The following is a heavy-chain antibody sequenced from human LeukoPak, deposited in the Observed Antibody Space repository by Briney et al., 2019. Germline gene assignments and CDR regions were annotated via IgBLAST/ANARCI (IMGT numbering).Heavy chain of an antibody. CDR2: ISGSGGST. Sequence: GGSLRLSCAASGFTFSSYAMSWVRQAPGKGLEWVSAISGSGGSTYYADSVKGRFTISRDNSKNTLYLQMNSLRAEDTAVYYCAKKILRYFDWLSEFDYWGQGTLVTVSS. V-gene: IGHV3-23*01. J-gene: IGHJ4*02. D-gene: IGHD3-9*01. CDR1: GFTFSSYA. CDR3: AKKILRYFDWLSEFDY.